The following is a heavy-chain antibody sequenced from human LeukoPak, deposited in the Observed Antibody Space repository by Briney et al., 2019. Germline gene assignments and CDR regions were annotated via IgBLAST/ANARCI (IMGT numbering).Heavy chain of an antibody. CDR1: GFTFSRNG. CDR3: ASGRLNYFYAMDI. V-gene: IGHV3-33*01. CDR2: IWYDGSNK. Sequence: PGGSLRLSCAASGFTFSRNGMHWVRQAPGKGLEWVAVIWYDGSNKYYADSVKGRFTISRDNSKNTLYLQMNSPRAEDTAVYYCASGRLNYFYAMDIWGQGTTVTVS. J-gene: IGHJ6*02.